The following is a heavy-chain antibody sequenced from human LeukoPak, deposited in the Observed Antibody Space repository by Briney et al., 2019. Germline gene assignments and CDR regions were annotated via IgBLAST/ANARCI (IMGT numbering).Heavy chain of an antibody. D-gene: IGHD3-22*01. CDR3: ARDSEGYYDSSGYYLDY. CDR1: GFTFSSYG. J-gene: IGHJ4*02. Sequence: HPGRSLRPSCAASGFTFSSYGMHWVRQAPGKGLEWVAVIWYDGSNKYYADSVKGRFTISRDNSKNTLYLQMNSLRAEDTAVYYCARDSEGYYDSSGYYLDYWGQGTLVTVSS. CDR2: IWYDGSNK. V-gene: IGHV3-33*01.